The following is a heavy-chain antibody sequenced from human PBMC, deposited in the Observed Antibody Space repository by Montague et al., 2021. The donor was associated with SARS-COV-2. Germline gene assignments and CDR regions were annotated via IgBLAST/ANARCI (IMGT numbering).Heavy chain of an antibody. V-gene: IGHV4-4*02. CDR2: IYHTGST. D-gene: IGHD2-2*01. CDR1: GASISSSHW. J-gene: IGHJ5*02. Sequence: SETLSLTCAVSGASISSSHWWSWIRQPPGKGLEWMGEIYHTGSTNYNPSLKSRVTISVDKSKNQFSLKLSSVTAADTAVYFCAWARVVVPTTRNWFDPWGQGTLVTVSS. CDR3: AWARVVVPTTRNWFDP.